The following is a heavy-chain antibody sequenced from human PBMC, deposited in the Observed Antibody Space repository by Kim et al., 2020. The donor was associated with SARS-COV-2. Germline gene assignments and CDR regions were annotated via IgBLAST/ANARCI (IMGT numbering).Heavy chain of an antibody. CDR3: ARESAYDSPFAY. CDR2: INPSRGST. D-gene: IGHD5-12*01. V-gene: IGHV1-46*01. CDR1: GFTFTSDY. J-gene: IGHJ4*02. Sequence: ASVKVSCKASGFTFTSDYFHWVRQAPGQGLEWMGIINPSRGSTTYSQKFQGRVTVTRDTSTSTVYMELSRLRSEDTAVYYFARESAYDSPFAYWGQGTLVTVSS.